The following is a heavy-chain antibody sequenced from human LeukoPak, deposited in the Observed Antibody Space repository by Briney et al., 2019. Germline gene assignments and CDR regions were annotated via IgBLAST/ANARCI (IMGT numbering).Heavy chain of an antibody. Sequence: PGGSLRLSCAASGFTFSSYSMNWVRQAPGKGLEWVSYISSSSSTIYYADSVKGRFTISRDNAKNSLYLQMNSLRAEDTAVYYCGRASSLSGGCYMDVGAKGPTVTVSS. V-gene: IGHV3-48*04. CDR1: GFTFSSYS. CDR3: GRASSLSGGCYMDV. J-gene: IGHJ6*04. D-gene: IGHD6-19*01. CDR2: ISSSSSTI.